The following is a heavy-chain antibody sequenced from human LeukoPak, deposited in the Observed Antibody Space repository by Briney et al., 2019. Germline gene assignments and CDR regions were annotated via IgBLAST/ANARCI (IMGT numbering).Heavy chain of an antibody. CDR1: GGTFSSYA. J-gene: IGHJ4*02. Sequence: GSSVKVSCKASGGTFSSYAISWVRQAPGQGLEWMGGIIPIFGTANYAQKFQGRVTITADESTSTACMELSSLRSEDTAVYYCARGPSYYYDSSGYSIWGQGTLVTVSS. D-gene: IGHD3-22*01. CDR3: ARGPSYYYDSSGYSI. V-gene: IGHV1-69*01. CDR2: IIPIFGTA.